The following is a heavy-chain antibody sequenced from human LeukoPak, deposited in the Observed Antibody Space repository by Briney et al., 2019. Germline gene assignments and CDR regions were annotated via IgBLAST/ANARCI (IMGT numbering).Heavy chain of an antibody. CDR1: GFTFSSYE. V-gene: IGHV3-48*03. CDR2: ISSSGSVI. Sequence: GGSRRLSCAASGFTFSSYEMNWVRQAPGKGLDWVSHISSSGSVIYYADSVKGRFTISRDNAKNSLYLQMNSLRPEDTAVYYCARVGHLDVWGKGTTVTVSS. CDR3: ARVGHLDV. J-gene: IGHJ6*04.